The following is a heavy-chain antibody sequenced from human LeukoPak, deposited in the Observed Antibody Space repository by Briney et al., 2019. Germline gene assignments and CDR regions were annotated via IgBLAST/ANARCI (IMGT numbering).Heavy chain of an antibody. CDR2: LHYSGST. CDR3: ARQGSGYYLFDY. Sequence: PSETLSLTCTVSGGSISGYYWSWIRQPPGKGLEWIGYLHYSGSTNYNPSLKSRVTISVDTSKNQFSLKLSSVTAADTAVYYCARQGSGYYLFDYWGQGTLVTVSS. CDR1: GGSISGYY. V-gene: IGHV4-59*08. J-gene: IGHJ4*02. D-gene: IGHD3-3*01.